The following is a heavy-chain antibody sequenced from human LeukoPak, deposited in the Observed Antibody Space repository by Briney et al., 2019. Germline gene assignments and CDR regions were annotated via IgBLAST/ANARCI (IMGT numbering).Heavy chain of an antibody. J-gene: IGHJ4*02. CDR1: GFTFSSYW. CDR3: ARRDIVVVPAAIRVWGFDY. D-gene: IGHD2-2*01. V-gene: IGHV3-7*01. Sequence: GGSLRLSCAASGFTFSSYWMSWVRQAPGKGLEWVANIKQDGSEKYYVDSVKGRFTISRDNAKNSLYLQMNSLRAEDTAVYYCARRDIVVVPAAIRVWGFDYWGQGTLVAVSS. CDR2: IKQDGSEK.